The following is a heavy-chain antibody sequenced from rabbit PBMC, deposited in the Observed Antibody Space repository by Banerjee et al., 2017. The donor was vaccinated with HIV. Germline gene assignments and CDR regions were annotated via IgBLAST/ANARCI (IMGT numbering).Heavy chain of an antibody. D-gene: IGHD6-1*01. J-gene: IGHJ4*01. CDR1: GFDFSSYS. CDR3: AREEYVGYGYANL. V-gene: IGHV1S45*01. Sequence: QEQLVESGGGLVQPEGSLTLSCKASGFDFSSYSIGWVRQAPGKGLEWIGTIYAGSGNTVYATWAKGRFTISKTSSTTVTLQMTSLTAADTATYFCAREEYVGYGYANLWGPGTLVTVS. CDR2: IYAGSGNT.